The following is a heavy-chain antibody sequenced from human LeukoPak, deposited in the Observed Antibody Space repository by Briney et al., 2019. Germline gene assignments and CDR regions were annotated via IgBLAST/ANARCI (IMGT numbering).Heavy chain of an antibody. J-gene: IGHJ4*02. CDR1: GGSFSGYY. V-gene: IGHV4-34*01. CDR2: INHSGST. D-gene: IGHD2-2*01. Sequence: SETLSLTCAVYGGSFSGYYWIWIRQPPGKGLEWIGEINHSGSTNYNPSLKSRVTISVDTSKNQFSLKLSSVTAADTAVYYCARGRYCSSTSCHELDYWGQGTLVTVSS. CDR3: ARGRYCSSTSCHELDY.